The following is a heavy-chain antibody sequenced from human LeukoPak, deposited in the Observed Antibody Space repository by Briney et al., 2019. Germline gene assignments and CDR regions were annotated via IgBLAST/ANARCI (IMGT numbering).Heavy chain of an antibody. V-gene: IGHV3-74*01. Sequence: GGSLRLSCAASGFTFSSYWMHWVRQAPGKGLVWVSRINTDGSSTSYADSVKGRFTISRDNAKNTVYLQMNSLRAEDAAVYYCARVALGSYNWFDPWGQGTLVTVSS. D-gene: IGHD3-10*01. CDR3: ARVALGSYNWFDP. CDR2: INTDGSST. CDR1: GFTFSSYW. J-gene: IGHJ5*02.